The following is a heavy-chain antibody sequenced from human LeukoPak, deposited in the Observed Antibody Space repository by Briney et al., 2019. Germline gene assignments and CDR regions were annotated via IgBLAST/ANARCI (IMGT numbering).Heavy chain of an antibody. V-gene: IGHV3-23*01. CDR3: AKFYGSGTYYNYPDY. J-gene: IGHJ4*02. CDR1: GFTFSSYA. D-gene: IGHD3-10*01. Sequence: PGGSLRLSCAASGFTFSSYAMSWFRQAPGKGLEWVSTIDSSGGSTHYADSVKGRFAISRDNSENTLYVQMNSLRADDTAVYYCAKFYGSGTYYNYPDYWGQGTPVTVSS. CDR2: IDSSGGST.